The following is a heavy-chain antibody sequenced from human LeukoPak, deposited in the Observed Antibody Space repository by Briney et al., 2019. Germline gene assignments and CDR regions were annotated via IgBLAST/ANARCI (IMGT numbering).Heavy chain of an antibody. J-gene: IGHJ6*03. CDR1: GFAFSDYY. CDR2: ISSSGSTI. D-gene: IGHD3-16*01. CDR3: ARDYVYYYYYMDV. Sequence: GGSLRLSCAASGFAFSDYYMSWIRQAPGKGLEWVSYISSSGSTIYYADSVKGRLTISRDNAKNSLYLQMNSLRAEDTAVYYCARDYVYYYYYMDVWGKGTTVTVSS. V-gene: IGHV3-11*04.